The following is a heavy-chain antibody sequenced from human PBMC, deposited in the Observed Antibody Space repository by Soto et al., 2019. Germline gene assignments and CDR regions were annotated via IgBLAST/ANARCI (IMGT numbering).Heavy chain of an antibody. V-gene: IGHV3-53*04. D-gene: IGHD3-9*01. CDR2: IYSGGST. CDR3: ARTEGYYDILTGYYYYGMDV. J-gene: IGHJ6*02. CDR1: GFTVSSNY. Sequence: PGGSLRLSCAASGFTVSSNYMSWVRQAPGKGLEWVSVIYSGGSTYYADSVKGRFTISRHNSKNTLYLQMNSLRAEDTAVYYCARTEGYYDILTGYYYYGMDVWGQGTTVTVSS.